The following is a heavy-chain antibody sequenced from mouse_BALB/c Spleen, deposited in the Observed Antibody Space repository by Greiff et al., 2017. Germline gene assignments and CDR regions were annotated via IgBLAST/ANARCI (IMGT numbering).Heavy chain of an antibody. J-gene: IGHJ3*01. V-gene: IGHV1-54*01. CDR1: GYAFTNYL. Sequence: QVQLKESGAELVRPGTSVKVSCKASGYAFTNYLIEWVKQRPGQGLEWIGVINPGSGGTNYNEKFKGKATLTADKSSSTAYMQLSSLTSDDSAVYFCARYYYGSSLRFAYWGQGTLVTVSA. CDR2: INPGSGGT. CDR3: ARYYYGSSLRFAY. D-gene: IGHD1-1*01.